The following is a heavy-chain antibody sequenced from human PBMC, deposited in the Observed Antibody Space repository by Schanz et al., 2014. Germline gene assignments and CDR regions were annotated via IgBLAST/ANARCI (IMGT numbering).Heavy chain of an antibody. V-gene: IGHV3-23*04. CDR1: EFTFSSYA. CDR2: LSGSGGST. J-gene: IGHJ4*02. Sequence: EVQLVESGGGLVKPGGSLRLSCEASEFTFSSYAMSWVRQAPGKGLEWVSALSGSGGSTYYADSVKGRFTISRDNSKNTLYLQMNTLRAEDTAVYYCARDRGYCSGGSCLTFDYWGQGTLVTVSS. D-gene: IGHD2-15*01. CDR3: ARDRGYCSGGSCLTFDY.